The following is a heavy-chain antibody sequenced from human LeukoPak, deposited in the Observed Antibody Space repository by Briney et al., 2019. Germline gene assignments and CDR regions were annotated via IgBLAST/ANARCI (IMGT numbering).Heavy chain of an antibody. Sequence: SETLSLTCTVSGGSISSSSYYWGWIRQPPGKGLEWIGNIYYSGSTYYHPSLKSRVTISVETSKNQFSLKLSSVTAADTAVYYCARQDYGDYAFDYWGQGTLVTVSS. J-gene: IGHJ4*02. D-gene: IGHD4-17*01. V-gene: IGHV4-39*01. CDR1: GGSISSSSYY. CDR2: IYYSGST. CDR3: ARQDYGDYAFDY.